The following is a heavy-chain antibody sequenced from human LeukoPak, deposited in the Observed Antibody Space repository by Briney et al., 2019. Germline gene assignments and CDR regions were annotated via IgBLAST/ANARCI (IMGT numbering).Heavy chain of an antibody. CDR1: GFTFSSYA. J-gene: IGHJ4*02. CDR3: ADYYDSSGYYPPPPEGY. D-gene: IGHD3-22*01. CDR2: ISGSGGST. Sequence: GGSLRLSCAASGFTFSSYAMSWVRQAPGKGLEWVSAISGSGGSTYYADSVKGRFTISRDNSKNTLYLRMNSLRAEDTAVYYCADYYDSSGYYPPPPEGYWGQGTLVTVSS. V-gene: IGHV3-23*01.